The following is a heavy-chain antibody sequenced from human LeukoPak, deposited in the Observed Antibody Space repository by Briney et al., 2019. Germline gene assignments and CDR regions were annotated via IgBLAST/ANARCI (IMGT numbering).Heavy chain of an antibody. CDR1: VFTFSTYN. J-gene: IGHJ6*04. V-gene: IGHV3-21*01. CDR3: AELGITMIGGV. Sequence: GGSLRLSCAASVFTFSTYNMNWVRQAPGKGLEWVSSITSSSRYTFYADSVKGRFTISRDNAKNSLYLQMNSLRAEDTAVYYCAELGITMIGGVWGKGTTVTISS. D-gene: IGHD3-10*02. CDR2: ITSSSRYT.